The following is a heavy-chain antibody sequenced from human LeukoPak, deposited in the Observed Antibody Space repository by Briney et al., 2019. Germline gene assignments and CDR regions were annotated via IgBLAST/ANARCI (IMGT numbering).Heavy chain of an antibody. Sequence: SVKVSCKVSGDTLNELSMHWLRQAPGKGLEWMGGFDSEDGETIFAQKFQGRVTMTEDTSTDTAYMELSSLRSEDTAVYYCARAPPPNSSGYYFLGYFGWFDPWGQGTLVTVSS. CDR3: ARAPPPNSSGYYFLGYFGWFDP. V-gene: IGHV1-24*01. J-gene: IGHJ5*02. D-gene: IGHD3-22*01. CDR1: GDTLNELS. CDR2: FDSEDGET.